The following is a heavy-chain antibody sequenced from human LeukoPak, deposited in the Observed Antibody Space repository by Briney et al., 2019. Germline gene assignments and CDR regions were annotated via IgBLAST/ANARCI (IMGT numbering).Heavy chain of an antibody. Sequence: ETLSLTCAVYGGSFSGYYWSWIRQPPGKGLEWVSSISASGVMTYYADSVKGRFTVSRDNSKNSLYLQMSSLTAADTAVYYCAKDRSIGTYYTFDHWGQGTLVTVSS. J-gene: IGHJ4*02. CDR1: GGSFSGYY. V-gene: IGHV3-23*01. D-gene: IGHD1-26*01. CDR2: ISASGVMT. CDR3: AKDRSIGTYYTFDH.